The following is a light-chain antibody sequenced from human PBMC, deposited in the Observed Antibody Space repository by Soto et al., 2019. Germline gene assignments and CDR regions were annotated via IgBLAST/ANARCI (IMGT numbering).Light chain of an antibody. CDR2: SNN. CDR3: AVWDDSLNGPV. V-gene: IGLV1-44*01. J-gene: IGLJ3*02. CDR1: SSNIGSNS. Sequence: QAVVTQPPSASGTPGQRVTISCSGSSSNIGSNSVIWYQQFPGTAPKLLIFSNNQRPSGVPDRFSGSKSGTSASLAISGLQSDNEADYYCAVWDDSLNGPVFGGGTKLTVL.